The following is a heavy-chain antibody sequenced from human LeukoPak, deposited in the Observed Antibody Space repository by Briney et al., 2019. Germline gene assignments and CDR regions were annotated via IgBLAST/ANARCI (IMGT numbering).Heavy chain of an antibody. CDR1: GFTFSSYW. CDR3: VRGAYSSSWLNFDY. V-gene: IGHV3-74*01. J-gene: IGHJ4*02. D-gene: IGHD6-13*01. Sequence: TGGSLRLSCAASGFTFSSYWMHWVRQAPGKGLVWVSRINSDGSSTSYADSVKGRFTISRDNAKNTLYLQMNSLRAEDTAVYYCVRGAYSSSWLNFDYWGQGTLVTVSS. CDR2: INSDGSST.